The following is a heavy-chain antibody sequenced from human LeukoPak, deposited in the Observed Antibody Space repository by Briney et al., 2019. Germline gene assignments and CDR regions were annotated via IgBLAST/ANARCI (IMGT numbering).Heavy chain of an antibody. CDR1: GFTFSTYG. Sequence: PGRSLRLSCAASGFTFSTYGMQWVRQAPGKGLEWVAVISYDGSNKYYADSVKGRFTISRDNSKNTLYLQMNSLRPEDTAVYYCASGGIMGATDSFSYWGQGTLVTVSS. J-gene: IGHJ4*02. CDR2: ISYDGSNK. V-gene: IGHV3-30*03. D-gene: IGHD1-26*01. CDR3: ASGGIMGATDSFSY.